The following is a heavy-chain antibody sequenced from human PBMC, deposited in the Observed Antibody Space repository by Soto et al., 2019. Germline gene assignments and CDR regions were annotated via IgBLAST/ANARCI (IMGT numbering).Heavy chain of an antibody. CDR3: ARGGLNYFDP. V-gene: IGHV3-23*01. D-gene: IGHD3-10*01. J-gene: IGHJ5*02. Sequence: EAQLLESGGGVVQPGGSLRLSCAASGFTFRNYAMAWVRQAPGKGLEWVAAITGSGYSTYYADTLKGRFTISRDNSMDTLYLQMTTLRAEDTALFYCARGGLNYFDPWGPGTLVTVSS. CDR1: GFTFRNYA. CDR2: ITGSGYST.